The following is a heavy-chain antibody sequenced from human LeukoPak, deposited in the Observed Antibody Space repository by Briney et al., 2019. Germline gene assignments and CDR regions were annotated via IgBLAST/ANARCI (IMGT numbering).Heavy chain of an antibody. J-gene: IGHJ5*02. CDR2: IYTSGST. V-gene: IGHV4-4*07. D-gene: IGHD2-2*01. CDR1: GGSISSYY. CDR3: ARDLTCTTTNCYSHWFDP. Sequence: PSETLSLTCTVSGGSISSYYWSWIRQPAGKGLEWIGRIYTSGSTNYNPSLKSRVTMSVDTSKNQFSLKLSSVTAADTAMYYCARDLTCTTTNCYSHWFDPWGQGTLVTVSS.